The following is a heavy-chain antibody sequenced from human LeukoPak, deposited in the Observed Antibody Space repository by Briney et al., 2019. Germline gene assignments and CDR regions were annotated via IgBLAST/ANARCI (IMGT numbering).Heavy chain of an antibody. V-gene: IGHV3-66*04. Sequence: GGSLRLSCAASGFTVSSNHMSWVRQATGAGLEWVSLLYSGCSTSYADSVKGRFTISRDNSKNTLYLQLDSLRADDTAVYYCARPYTSAWRGAFDIWGQGTMVTVSS. J-gene: IGHJ3*02. CDR1: GFTVSSNH. CDR2: LYSGCST. CDR3: ARPYTSAWRGAFDI. D-gene: IGHD6-19*01.